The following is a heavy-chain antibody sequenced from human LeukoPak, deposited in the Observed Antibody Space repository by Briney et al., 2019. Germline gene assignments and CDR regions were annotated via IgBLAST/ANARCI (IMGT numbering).Heavy chain of an antibody. Sequence: PGGSLRLSCAASGFTFSDYYKSWIRQAPGKGLEWVSYISSSGRTIYYADSVKGRFTISRDNAKNSLYLQMNSLRAEDTAVYYCAIRSTRWYFDYWGQGTLVTVSS. V-gene: IGHV3-11*01. J-gene: IGHJ4*02. CDR2: ISSSGRTI. CDR1: GFTFSDYY. D-gene: IGHD2-2*01. CDR3: AIRSTRWYFDY.